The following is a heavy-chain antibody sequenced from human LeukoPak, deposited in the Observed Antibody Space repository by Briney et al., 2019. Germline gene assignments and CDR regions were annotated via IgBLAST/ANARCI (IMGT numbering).Heavy chain of an antibody. Sequence: SETLSLTCTVSGGSIHSYYWSWIRQPPGKGLEWIGYISYSGSTYYNPSLKSRVTISLGTSKNQFSLRLTSVTAADTAMYYCARGRNDFDYWGQGTLVTVSS. CDR3: ARGRNDFDY. D-gene: IGHD1-1*01. CDR2: ISYSGST. CDR1: GGSIHSYY. J-gene: IGHJ4*02. V-gene: IGHV4-59*13.